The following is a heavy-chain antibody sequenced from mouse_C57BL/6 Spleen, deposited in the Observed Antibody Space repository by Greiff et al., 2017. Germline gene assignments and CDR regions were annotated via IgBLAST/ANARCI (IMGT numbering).Heavy chain of an antibody. V-gene: IGHV1-50*01. J-gene: IGHJ1*03. D-gene: IGHD1-1*01. CDR1: GYTFTSYW. CDR3: ARSGALLRDWYFDV. CDR2: IDPSDSYT. Sequence: QVQLQQPGAELVKPGASVKLSCKASGYTFTSYWMQWVKQRPGQGLEWIGEIDPSDSYTNYNQKFKGKATLTVDTSSSTAYMQLSSLTSEDSAVYYCARSGALLRDWYFDVWGTGTTVTVSS.